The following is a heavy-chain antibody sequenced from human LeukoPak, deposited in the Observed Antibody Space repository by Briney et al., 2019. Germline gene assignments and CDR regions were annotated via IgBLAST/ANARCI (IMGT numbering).Heavy chain of an antibody. Sequence: SVTLSLTCTVSGGSISSSSAYWGWIRQPPGKGLEWIGSIYYSKNTYYNPSLKSRVTISADTSKNQFSLTLGSVSATDTAVYYCVSPRGFSYGYFDYWGQGTLVTVSS. CDR2: IYYSKNT. D-gene: IGHD5-18*01. CDR3: VSPRGFSYGYFDY. CDR1: GGSISSSSAY. V-gene: IGHV4-39*01. J-gene: IGHJ4*02.